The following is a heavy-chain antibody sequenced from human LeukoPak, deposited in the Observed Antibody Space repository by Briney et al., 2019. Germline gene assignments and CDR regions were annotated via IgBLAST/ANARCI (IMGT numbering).Heavy chain of an antibody. J-gene: IGHJ5*02. CDR3: ARDYYGSGSRWFDP. Sequence: GGSLRLSCAASGFTFDDYGMSWVRQAPGKGLEWVSGINWNGGSTGYADSAKGRFTISRDNAKNSLYLQMNSLRAEDTALYHCARDYYGSGSRWFDPWGQGTLVTVSS. CDR2: INWNGGST. CDR1: GFTFDDYG. V-gene: IGHV3-20*01. D-gene: IGHD3-10*01.